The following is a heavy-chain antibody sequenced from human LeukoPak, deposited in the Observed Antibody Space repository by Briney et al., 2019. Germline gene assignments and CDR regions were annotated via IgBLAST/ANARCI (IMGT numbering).Heavy chain of an antibody. Sequence: SETLSLTCSVSGGSLTSYYWSWIRQSPMKGLEWIGSVYNRGTTYYNPSLKSRVSISGDTSKNQLSLRMTYVTTADTAVYFCARDYGGNSGEFDPWGQGTLVTVSS. J-gene: IGHJ5*02. CDR1: GGSLTSYY. CDR3: ARDYGGNSGEFDP. D-gene: IGHD4-23*01. CDR2: VYNRGTT. V-gene: IGHV4-59*01.